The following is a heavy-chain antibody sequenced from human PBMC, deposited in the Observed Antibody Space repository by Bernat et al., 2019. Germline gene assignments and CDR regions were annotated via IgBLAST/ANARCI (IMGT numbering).Heavy chain of an antibody. V-gene: IGHV3-30*04. CDR1: GFTFNGYP. CDR3: AKGWSGSSWYIYYYYYGMDV. CDR2: VSPNGRRQ. D-gene: IGHD6-13*01. Sequence: QMKLVESGGGVVQPGTSLRLSCAASGFTFNGYPMHWVRQTPGKGLEWVAVVSPNGRRQYYPDSVRDRFTISRDNSKNTLYLQMNSLRAEDTAVYYCAKGWSGSSWYIYYYYYGMDVWGQGTTVTVSS. J-gene: IGHJ6*02.